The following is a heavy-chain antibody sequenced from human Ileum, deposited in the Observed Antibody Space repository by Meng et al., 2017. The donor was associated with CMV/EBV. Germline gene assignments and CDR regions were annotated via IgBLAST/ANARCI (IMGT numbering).Heavy chain of an antibody. CDR3: EHRREPHRGNWFDI. D-gene: IGHD3-16*01. Sequence: SGFSVSSGGGAVGWSRQPTGKGLEWLAIIYGDDDKYYSPCLSNRHTITKDTSKNQVVLTMTNMDPVDTATYYCEHRREPHRGNWFDIWGQGILVTVSS. CDR2: IYGDDDK. V-gene: IGHV2-5*02. CDR1: GFSVSSGGGA. J-gene: IGHJ5*02.